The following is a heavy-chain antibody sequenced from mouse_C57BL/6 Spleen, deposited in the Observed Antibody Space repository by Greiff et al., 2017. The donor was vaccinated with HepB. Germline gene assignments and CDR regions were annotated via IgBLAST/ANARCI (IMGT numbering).Heavy chain of an antibody. CDR1: GYTFTDYY. V-gene: IGHV1-19*01. J-gene: IGHJ2*01. CDR3: ARDDYDVNYFDY. CDR2: INPYNGGT. Sequence: EVKLQQSGPVLVKPGASVKMSCKASGYTFTDYYMNWVKQSHGKSLEWIGVINPYNGGTSYNQKFKGKATLTVDKSSSTAYMELNSLTSEDSAVYYCARDDYDVNYFDYWGQGTTLTVSS. D-gene: IGHD2-4*01.